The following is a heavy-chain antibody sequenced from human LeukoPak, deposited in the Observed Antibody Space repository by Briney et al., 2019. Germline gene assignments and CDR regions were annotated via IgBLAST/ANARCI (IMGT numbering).Heavy chain of an antibody. CDR3: ARGLVGECACYYYYYGMDV. CDR2: IYYSGST. CDR1: GGSISSYY. J-gene: IGHJ6*02. D-gene: IGHD3-10*01. Sequence: SETLSLTCTVSGGSISSYYWSWIRQPPGKGLEWIGYIYYSGSTNYNPSLKSRVTISVDTSKNQFSLKLSSVTAADTAVYYCARGLVGECACYYYYYGMDVWGQGTTVTVSS. V-gene: IGHV4-59*01.